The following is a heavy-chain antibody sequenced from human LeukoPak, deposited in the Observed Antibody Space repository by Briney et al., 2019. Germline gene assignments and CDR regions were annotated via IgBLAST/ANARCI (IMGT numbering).Heavy chain of an antibody. Sequence: ASVKVSCKASGYTFTGYYMHWVRQAPGQGLEWMGWINPNSGGTKYAQKFQGRVTMTRDTSISTAYMELSRLRSDDTAVYYCARDQRRRWFGELFTFDYWGQGTLVTVSS. CDR1: GYTFTGYY. CDR3: ARDQRRRWFGELFTFDY. V-gene: IGHV1-2*02. J-gene: IGHJ4*02. D-gene: IGHD3-10*01. CDR2: INPNSGGT.